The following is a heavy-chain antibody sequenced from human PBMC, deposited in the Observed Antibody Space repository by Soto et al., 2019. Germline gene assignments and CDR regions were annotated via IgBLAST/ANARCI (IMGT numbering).Heavy chain of an antibody. J-gene: IGHJ4*02. CDR3: ASVGYGGQFDN. Sequence: QVQLQESGPGLVKPSETLSLTCTVSGASISSNHWSWIRQPAGKGLEWIGRIYISGSTNSNPSLKSRVTMSVDTSKNQLSLKMNSVTAADTAVYYCASVGYGGQFDNWGQGTLVTVSS. V-gene: IGHV4-4*07. CDR2: IYISGST. CDR1: GASISSNH. D-gene: IGHD4-17*01.